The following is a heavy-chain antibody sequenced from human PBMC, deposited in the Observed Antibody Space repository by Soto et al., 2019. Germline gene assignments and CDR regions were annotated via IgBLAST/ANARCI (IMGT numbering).Heavy chain of an antibody. D-gene: IGHD3-22*01. CDR3: ARVTDSSFLY. V-gene: IGHV1-69*01. J-gene: IGHJ4*02. Sequence: QVQLVQSGAEVKKPGSSVKVSCKASGGTFSSYAISWVRQAPGQELQWMGGFIPIFGTTNYAQKCQGRVTITADESTSTVYMELSSLRYDDTAVYYCARVTDSSFLYWGQGGLVTVSS. CDR2: FIPIFGTT. CDR1: GGTFSSYA.